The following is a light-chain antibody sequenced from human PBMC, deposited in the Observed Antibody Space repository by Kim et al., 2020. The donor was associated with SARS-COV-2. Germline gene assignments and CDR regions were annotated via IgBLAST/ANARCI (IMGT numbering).Light chain of an antibody. J-gene: IGKJ2*01. Sequence: DIQMTQSPSSLSASVGYRVTITCQASQDISNYLNWYQQKPGKAPKLLIYDASNLETGVPSRFSGSGSGTDFTFTISSLQPEDIATYYCQKYDNLPYTFGQGTKVEI. CDR1: QDISNY. V-gene: IGKV1-33*01. CDR3: QKYDNLPYT. CDR2: DAS.